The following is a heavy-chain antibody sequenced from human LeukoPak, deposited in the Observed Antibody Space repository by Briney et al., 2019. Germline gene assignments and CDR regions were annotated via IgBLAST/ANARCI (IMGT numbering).Heavy chain of an antibody. V-gene: IGHV4-34*01. J-gene: IGHJ4*02. CDR2: INHSGST. CDR3: ARGRGAARTFDY. CDR1: GGSFSGYY. Sequence: SETLSLTCAVYGGSFSGYYWSWIRQPPGKGLEWIGEINHSGSTNYNPSLKSRVTISVDTSKNQFSLKPSSVTAADTAVYYCARGRGAARTFDYWGQGTLVTVSS. D-gene: IGHD6-6*01.